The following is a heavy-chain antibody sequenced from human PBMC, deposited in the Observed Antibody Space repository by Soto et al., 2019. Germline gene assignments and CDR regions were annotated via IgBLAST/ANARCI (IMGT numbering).Heavy chain of an antibody. V-gene: IGHV4-61*01. D-gene: IGHD6-6*01. Sequence: PSETLSLTCTVSGGSVNSDNFYWSWIRQPPGRGLEWIGYIYYTGSTNYNPSLKSRVTISIDTSRNQFSLKLSSVTAADTAVYYCAREFSTSPEDFDSWGQGSLVTVSS. CDR3: AREFSTSPEDFDS. CDR2: IYYTGST. J-gene: IGHJ4*02. CDR1: GGSVNSDNFY.